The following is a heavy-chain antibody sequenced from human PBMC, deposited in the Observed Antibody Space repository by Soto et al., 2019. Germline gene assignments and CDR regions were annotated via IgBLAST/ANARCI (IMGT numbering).Heavy chain of an antibody. CDR3: AKDRSPGATTWNVY. J-gene: IGHJ4*02. V-gene: IGHV3-23*01. Sequence: GGSLRLSCVVSGFIFSSSAMNWVRQAPGKGLEWVSTISGSGVSKYYADSVKGRFTISRDNSNNTVSLQMNSLRAEDAAVYYCAKDRSPGATTWNVYWGQGTLVTVSS. D-gene: IGHD1-26*01. CDR2: ISGSGVSK. CDR1: GFIFSSSA.